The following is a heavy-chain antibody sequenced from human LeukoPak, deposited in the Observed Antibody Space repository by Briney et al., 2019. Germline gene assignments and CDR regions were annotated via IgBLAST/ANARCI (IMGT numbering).Heavy chain of an antibody. CDR1: RFTFNSSA. Sequence: PGGSLRLSCAASRFTFNSSAMSWVRQAPGKGLEWVSAISNNGGYTYYADSVQGRFTISRDNSKSTLCLQMNSLRAEDTAVYYCAKQLGYCSDGSCYFPYWGQGTLVTVSS. CDR3: AKQLGYCSDGSCYFPY. CDR2: ISNNGGYT. D-gene: IGHD2-15*01. J-gene: IGHJ4*02. V-gene: IGHV3-23*01.